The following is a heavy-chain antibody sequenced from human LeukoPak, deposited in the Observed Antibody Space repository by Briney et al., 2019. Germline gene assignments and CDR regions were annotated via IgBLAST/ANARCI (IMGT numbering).Heavy chain of an antibody. V-gene: IGHV4-59*08. J-gene: IGHJ6*02. CDR1: RGSLSSYY. CDR2: IYYSSST. Sequence: SEALSLTCTVSRGSLSSYYWSWIRQPPGKGVEGVGYIYYSSSTNYNPSLMSRVTISVNTSKNQFSQKLSSVTAADTAVYYCAGLCVYGDYCYGMDVWGQGTTVTVSS. CDR3: AGLCVYGDYCYGMDV. D-gene: IGHD4-17*01.